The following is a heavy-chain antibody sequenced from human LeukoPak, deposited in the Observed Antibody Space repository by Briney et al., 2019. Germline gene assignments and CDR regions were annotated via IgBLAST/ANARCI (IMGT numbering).Heavy chain of an antibody. J-gene: IGHJ4*02. CDR3: ARGMWILSSSWIFDY. Sequence: SETLSLTCTVSGGSISSYYWSWIRQPAGEGLEWIGRIYTSGSTNYNPSLKSRVTMSVGTSKNQFSLKLSSVTAADTAVYYCARGMWILSSSWIFDYWGQGTLVTVSS. D-gene: IGHD6-13*01. CDR1: GGSISSYY. CDR2: IYTSGST. V-gene: IGHV4-4*07.